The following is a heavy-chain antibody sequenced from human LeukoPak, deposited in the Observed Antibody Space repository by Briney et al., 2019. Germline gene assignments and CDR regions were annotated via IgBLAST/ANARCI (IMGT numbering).Heavy chain of an antibody. D-gene: IGHD3-10*01. Sequence: GRSLRLSCAASGFTFSSYGMHWVRQAPGKGLEWVAVIWYDGTDKYNGDSVKGRFTISRDISKNILYLQMNSLRAEDTAVYYCARDQSKYYSFLDIWGQGTMVTVSS. CDR1: GFTFSSYG. CDR2: IWYDGTDK. CDR3: ARDQSKYYSFLDI. V-gene: IGHV3-33*01. J-gene: IGHJ3*02.